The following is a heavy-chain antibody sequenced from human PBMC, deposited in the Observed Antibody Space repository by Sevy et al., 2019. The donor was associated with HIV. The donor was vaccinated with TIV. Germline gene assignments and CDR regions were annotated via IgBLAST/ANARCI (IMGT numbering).Heavy chain of an antibody. CDR1: GGSTSSGGYY. CDR2: IYYSGST. D-gene: IGHD2-2*01. J-gene: IGHJ5*02. CDR3: AREVGAVVVPAAMGYNWFDP. Sequence: SETLSLTCTVSGGSTSSGGYYWSWIRQHPGKGLEWIGYIYYSGSTYYNPSLKSRVTISVDTSKNQFSLKLSSVTAADTAVYYCAREVGAVVVPAAMGYNWFDPWGQGTLVTVSS. V-gene: IGHV4-31*03.